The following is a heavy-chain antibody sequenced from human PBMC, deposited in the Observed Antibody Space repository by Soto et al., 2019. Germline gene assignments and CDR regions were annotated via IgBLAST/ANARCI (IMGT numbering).Heavy chain of an antibody. CDR1: GYTFTDYY. V-gene: IGHV1-2*04. D-gene: IGHD6-19*01. Sequence: ASVKVSCKASGYTFTDYYVHWVRQAPGQGLEWMGWINPNSGVTNYAQKFQGWVTLTRDTSVSTAYMELNRLKSDDTAMFFCARGVSGWSPFDLWGQGTLVTVSS. J-gene: IGHJ4*02. CDR3: ARGVSGWSPFDL. CDR2: INPNSGVT.